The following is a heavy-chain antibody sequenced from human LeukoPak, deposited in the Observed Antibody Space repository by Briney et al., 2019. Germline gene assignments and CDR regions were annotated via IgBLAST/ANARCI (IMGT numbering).Heavy chain of an antibody. V-gene: IGHV4-34*01. CDR3: ARGYSSSWYFNWFDP. CDR2: IYYSGST. J-gene: IGHJ5*02. D-gene: IGHD6-13*01. CDR1: GGSFSGYY. Sequence: SETLSLTCAVYGGSFSGYYWSWIRQPPGKGLEWIGSIYYSGSTYYNPSLKSRVTISVDTSKNQFSLKLSSVTAADTAVYYCARGYSSSWYFNWFDPWGQGTLVTVSS.